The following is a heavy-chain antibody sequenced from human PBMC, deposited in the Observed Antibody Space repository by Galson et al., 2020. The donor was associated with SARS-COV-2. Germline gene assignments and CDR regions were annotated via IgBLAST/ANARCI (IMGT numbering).Heavy chain of an antibody. V-gene: IGHV3-74*01. CDR1: GFTFSSYW. J-gene: IGHJ4*02. CDR3: ARDSQWELLDY. D-gene: IGHD1-26*01. Sequence: GGSLRLSCAASGFTFSSYWMHWVRQAPGKGLVWVSRIYSEGSSTSYADSVKGRFTISGDNAKNTLYLQMNSLRAEDTAVYYCARDSQWELLDYWGQGTLVTVSS. CDR2: IYSEGSST.